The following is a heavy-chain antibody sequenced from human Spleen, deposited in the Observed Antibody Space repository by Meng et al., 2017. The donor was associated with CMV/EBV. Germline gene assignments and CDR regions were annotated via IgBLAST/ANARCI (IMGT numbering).Heavy chain of an antibody. CDR1: GFIFTSRW. V-gene: IGHV5-51*01. Sequence: ESLKISRKAPGFIFTSRWIAWVRQMPGKGLEWMGIIWPADSDIRYSPSFQGQVTISADKSISTAYLQWSSLKASDTAMYYCARGYCSGSTCYAIFDNWGQGTLVTVSS. J-gene: IGHJ4*02. CDR2: IWPADSDI. D-gene: IGHD2-2*01. CDR3: ARGYCSGSTCYAIFDN.